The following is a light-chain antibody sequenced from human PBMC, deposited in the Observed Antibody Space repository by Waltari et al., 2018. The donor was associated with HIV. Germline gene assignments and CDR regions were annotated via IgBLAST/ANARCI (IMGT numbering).Light chain of an antibody. J-gene: IGLJ3*02. CDR1: GSDIGNYHL. CDR3: SSYAGSSTLWV. V-gene: IGLV2-23*02. Sequence: QSALTQPASVSESPGQSITISCTGTGSDIGNYHLVSWYQQYPGKAPTLIIYEVNNLPSGVSSRFSGSKSGNTASLTVSGLQAEDEADYYCSSYAGSSTLWVFGGGTQLTVL. CDR2: EVN.